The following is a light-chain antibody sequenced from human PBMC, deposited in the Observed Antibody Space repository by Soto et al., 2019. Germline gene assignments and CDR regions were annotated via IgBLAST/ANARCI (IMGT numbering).Light chain of an antibody. CDR1: SSNTGAGYD. J-gene: IGLJ3*02. CDR2: SNT. CDR3: QSYDSSLTVWV. V-gene: IGLV1-40*01. Sequence: QSVLTQPPSVSGAPGQRVTISCTGSSSNTGAGYDVHWYQQLPGTVPKLVIYSNTKRPSGVPDRFSGSKSGTSASLAITGLQAEDEADYYCQSYDSSLTVWVFGGGTTLTVL.